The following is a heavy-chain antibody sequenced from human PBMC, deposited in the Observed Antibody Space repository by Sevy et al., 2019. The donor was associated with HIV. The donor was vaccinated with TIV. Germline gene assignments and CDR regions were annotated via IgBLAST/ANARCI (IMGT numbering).Heavy chain of an antibody. D-gene: IGHD5-18*01. CDR1: GFTFSDYY. CDR3: ARDRGAWIQLWYFDY. J-gene: IGHJ4*02. CDR2: ISSSGSTI. Sequence: GGSLRLSCAASGFTFSDYYMSWIRQAPGKGLEWVSYISSSGSTIYYADSVKGRFTISRDNAKNSLYLQMSSLRGEDTAVYFCARDRGAWIQLWYFDYWGQGTLVTVSS. V-gene: IGHV3-11*04.